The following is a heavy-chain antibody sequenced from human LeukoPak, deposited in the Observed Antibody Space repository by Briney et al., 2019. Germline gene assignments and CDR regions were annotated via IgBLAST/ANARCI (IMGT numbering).Heavy chain of an antibody. V-gene: IGHV6-1*01. D-gene: IGHD1-26*01. J-gene: IGHJ4*02. CDR1: GDGVSSDSAV. CDR3: VRGFSWDLLPDY. CDR2: TLYRSRWFN. Sequence: SQTLSLTCAISGDGVSSDSAVWNWIRQSPSRGLEWLGRTLYRSRWFNDYAVSVKSRISISPDTSKNQFSLHLNSVTPEDTAIYYCVRGFSWDLLPDYWGQGTLVTVSS.